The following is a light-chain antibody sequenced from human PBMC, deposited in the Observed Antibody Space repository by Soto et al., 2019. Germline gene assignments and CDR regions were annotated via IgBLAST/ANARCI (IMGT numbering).Light chain of an antibody. CDR2: AAS. CDR1: QSVRSN. J-gene: IGKJ1*01. V-gene: IGKV3-15*01. Sequence: EMVMTQSPATLSVSPWEFATLSCRGSQSVRSNLAWYQQRPGQAPRLLIYAASTRATGIPARFSGSGSGTEFTLTIDSLQSEDFATYYCQQYNSYRTFGQGTKVDIK. CDR3: QQYNSYRT.